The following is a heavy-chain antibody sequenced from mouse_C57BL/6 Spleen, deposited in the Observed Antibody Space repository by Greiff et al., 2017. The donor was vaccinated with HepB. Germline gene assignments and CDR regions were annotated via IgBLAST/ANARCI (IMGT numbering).Heavy chain of an antibody. J-gene: IGHJ2*01. CDR3: ARGGPSWYFDY. CDR2: ISYDGSN. CDR1: GYSITSGYY. V-gene: IGHV3-6*01. Sequence: EVKLMESGPGLVKPSQSLSLTCSVTGYSITSGYYWNWIRQFPGNKLEWMGYISYDGSNNYNPSLKNRISITRDTSKNQFFLKLNSVTTEDTATYYCARGGPSWYFDYWGQGTTLTVSS.